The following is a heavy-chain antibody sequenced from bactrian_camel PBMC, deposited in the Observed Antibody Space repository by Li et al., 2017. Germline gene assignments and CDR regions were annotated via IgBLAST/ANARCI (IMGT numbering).Heavy chain of an antibody. D-gene: IGHD2*01. CDR1: GFGPGYHR. V-gene: IGHV3S63*01. CDR2: LSTTGIT. Sequence: HVQLVESGGGSVQAGGSLRVSCTGHGFGPGYHRMGWYRQGAGNECDLVSSLSTTGITWYADSVKGRFAISQDSAENTVYLQMTSLKPEDTAMYYCAAALQPSDECLLIESRYQNWGQGTQVTVS. J-gene: IGHJ4*01. CDR3: AAALQPSDECLLIESRYQN.